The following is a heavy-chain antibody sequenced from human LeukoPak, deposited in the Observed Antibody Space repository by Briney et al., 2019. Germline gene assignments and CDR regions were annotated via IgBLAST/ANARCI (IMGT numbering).Heavy chain of an antibody. Sequence: ETLSLTCAVYGGSFSGYYWSWIRQPPGKGLEWIGEINHSGSTHYNPSLKSRVTISVDTSQKQFSLRLTSVTAADTAVYYCARGRYLTTSGGAAAGFLDYWGQGSLVTVST. V-gene: IGHV4-34*01. CDR1: GGSFSGYY. CDR3: ARGRYLTTSGGAAAGFLDY. D-gene: IGHD6-13*01. J-gene: IGHJ4*02. CDR2: INHSGST.